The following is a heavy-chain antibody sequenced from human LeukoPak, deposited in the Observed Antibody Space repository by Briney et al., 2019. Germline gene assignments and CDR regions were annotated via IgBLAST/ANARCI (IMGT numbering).Heavy chain of an antibody. CDR2: ISYDGTNK. V-gene: IGHV3-30*18. CDR1: GFTFSNYD. D-gene: IGHD4-17*01. CDR3: AKPDGDLDF. Sequence: PGGSLRLSCAASGFTFSNYDIHWVRQAPGKGLEWVAVISYDGTNKYYADSVKGRFTISRDNSKNTLYLQMNSLRTEDTAIYYCAKPDGDLDFWRQGTLVTVSS. J-gene: IGHJ4*02.